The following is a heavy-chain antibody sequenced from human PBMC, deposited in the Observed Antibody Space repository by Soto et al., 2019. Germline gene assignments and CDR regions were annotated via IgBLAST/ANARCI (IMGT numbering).Heavy chain of an antibody. CDR2: IKQDGSEK. Sequence: GGSLRLSCAASGFTFSSYWMSWVRQAPGKGLEWVANIKQDGSEKYYVDSVKGRFTISRDNAKNSLYLQMNSLRVEDTAVYYCARVGSSGWYYYYGMDVWGQGTTVTVSS. D-gene: IGHD6-19*01. J-gene: IGHJ6*02. CDR1: GFTFSSYW. V-gene: IGHV3-7*01. CDR3: ARVGSSGWYYYYGMDV.